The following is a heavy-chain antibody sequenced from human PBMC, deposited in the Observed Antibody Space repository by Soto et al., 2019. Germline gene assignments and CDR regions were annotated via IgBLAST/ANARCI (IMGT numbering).Heavy chain of an antibody. CDR1: GGSISSYY. CDR2: IYYSGST. CDR3: ARGNSGPDY. Sequence: SETLSLTCTVSGGSISSYYWSWIRQPPGKGLEWIGYIYYSGSTNYNPSLMSRVTISVDTSKNQFSLKLSSVTAADTAVYYCARGNSGPDYWGQGTLVTVS. V-gene: IGHV4-59*01. D-gene: IGHD4-4*01. J-gene: IGHJ4*02.